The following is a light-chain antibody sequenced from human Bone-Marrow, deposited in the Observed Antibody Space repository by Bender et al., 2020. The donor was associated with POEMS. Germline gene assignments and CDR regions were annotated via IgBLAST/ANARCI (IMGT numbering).Light chain of an antibody. CDR3: ISYGGSNNLL. V-gene: IGLV2-8*01. CDR1: HYDIGSYNL. Sequence: QSALAQSASVSASPGQSITISCSGDHYDIGSYNLVSWYQQVPGKAPKLLIYDVSHRPSGVPDRFSGSKSGNTASLTVSGLQAEDEADYFCISYGGSNNLLLGGGTKLTVL. CDR2: DVS. J-gene: IGLJ2*01.